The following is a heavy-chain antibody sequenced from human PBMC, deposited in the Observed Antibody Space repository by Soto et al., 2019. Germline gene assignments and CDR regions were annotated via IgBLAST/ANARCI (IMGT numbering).Heavy chain of an antibody. J-gene: IGHJ6*02. V-gene: IGHV3-74*02. D-gene: IGHD3-10*01. Sequence: EVQLVESGGGLVRPGGSLRLSCAASGFTFSSYWMHWVRQVPGKGLVWVSRMDEDGGTTDYADSVKGRFTISRANDKNTLYLQMNSLRVEDTAVYYCASDLSGRADVWGQGPTVPVSS. CDR1: GFTFSSYW. CDR3: ASDLSGRADV. CDR2: MDEDGGTT.